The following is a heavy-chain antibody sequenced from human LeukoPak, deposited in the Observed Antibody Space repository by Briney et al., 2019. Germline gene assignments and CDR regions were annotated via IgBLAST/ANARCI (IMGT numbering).Heavy chain of an antibody. V-gene: IGHV4-4*07. CDR1: GGSISSYY. D-gene: IGHD2-15*01. CDR3: ARDRIARPRYNWFDP. J-gene: IGHJ5*02. CDR2: IYTSGST. Sequence: SETLSLTCTVSGGSISSYYWSWIRQPAGKGLEWIGRIYTSGSTNYNPSLKSRVTMSVDTSKNQFSLKLSSVTAADTAVYYCARDRIARPRYNWFDPWGQGTLVTVSS.